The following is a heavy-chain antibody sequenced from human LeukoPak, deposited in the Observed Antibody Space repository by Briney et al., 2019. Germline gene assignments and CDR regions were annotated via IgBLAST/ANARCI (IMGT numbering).Heavy chain of an antibody. D-gene: IGHD5-12*01. CDR1: RFTFSSYG. V-gene: IGHV4-39*01. J-gene: IGHJ4*02. CDR3: ARRRWVRGPDVVNPFDY. CDR2: IYYSGRT. Sequence: GSLRLSCAASRFTFSSYGIHWIRQPPGKGLEWIGSIYYSGRTYYNPSLKSRVTISVDTSKNQFSLKLSSVTAADTAVYYCARRRWVRGPDVVNPFDYWGQGTLVTVSS.